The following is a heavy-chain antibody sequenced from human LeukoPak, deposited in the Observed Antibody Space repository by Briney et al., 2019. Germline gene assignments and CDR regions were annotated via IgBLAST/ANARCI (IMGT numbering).Heavy chain of an antibody. CDR3: AKDANGQIDRGYYYYIDA. V-gene: IGHV3-33*06. J-gene: IGHJ6*03. Sequence: GGSLSLSCAASGFTFSTYGMHWVRQAPGKGLEWVADIWYNGIDRYYAESLQGRFTISRDNSKNTLYLQMDSLRVEDTAVYYCAKDANGQIDRGYYYYIDASGKGTTVTVSS. D-gene: IGHD3-10*01. CDR2: IWYNGIDR. CDR1: GFTFSTYG.